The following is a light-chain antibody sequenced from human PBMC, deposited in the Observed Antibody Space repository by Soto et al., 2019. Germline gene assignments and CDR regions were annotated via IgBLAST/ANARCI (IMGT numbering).Light chain of an antibody. V-gene: IGKV3-15*01. CDR1: QNVYNT. CDR2: DAS. CDR3: QQCRNWPLT. Sequence: EIVMTQSPATLSVSPGEGATLSCKASQNVYNTLAWYQQRPGQPPRLLIYDASTRATGISARFSGSGYGTEFTLTISSLQSEDFAVYFCQQCRNWPLTVGGGTKVEIK. J-gene: IGKJ4*01.